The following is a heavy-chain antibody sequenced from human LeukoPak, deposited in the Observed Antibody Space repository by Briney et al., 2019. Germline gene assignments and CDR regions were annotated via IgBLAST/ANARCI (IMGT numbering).Heavy chain of an antibody. CDR3: ARGGIAVAGTPRTIYYYYYGMDV. CDR2: IYSGGNT. D-gene: IGHD6-19*01. J-gene: IGHJ6*02. CDR1: GFTVSSNY. Sequence: PGGSLRLSCAASGFTVSSNYMSWVRQAPGKGLEWVSVIYSGGNTYYADSVKGRFTISRHNSKNTLYLQMNSLRAEDTAVYYCARGGIAVAGTPRTIYYYYYGMDVWGQGTTVTVSS. V-gene: IGHV3-53*04.